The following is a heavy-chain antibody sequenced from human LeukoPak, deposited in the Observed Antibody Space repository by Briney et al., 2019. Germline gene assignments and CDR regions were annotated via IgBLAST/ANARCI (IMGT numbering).Heavy chain of an antibody. CDR1: GGTFSSYA. CDR2: IIPIFGTA. Sequence: SVKVSCKASGGTFSSYAISWVRQAPGQGLEWMGGIIPIFGTANYAQKFQGRVTITADESTSTAYMELSSLRSEDTAVYYCARGIVGATKPPSDYWGQGTLVTVSS. D-gene: IGHD1-26*01. V-gene: IGHV1-69*13. CDR3: ARGIVGATKPPSDY. J-gene: IGHJ4*02.